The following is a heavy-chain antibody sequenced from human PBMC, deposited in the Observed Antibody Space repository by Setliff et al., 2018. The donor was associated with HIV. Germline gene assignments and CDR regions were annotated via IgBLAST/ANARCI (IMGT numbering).Heavy chain of an antibody. V-gene: IGHV4-34*01. CDR3: AKFRGYRYGYRYYYYYMDV. D-gene: IGHD5-18*01. CDR1: GGSFSGYY. Sequence: SETLSLTCAVYGGSFSGYYWSWLRQPPGKGLEWIGEVNHSGSTNYNPSLKSRVTLSVDTSKNQFSLKLSSVTAADTAVYYCAKFRGYRYGYRYYYYYMDVWGKGTTVTVSS. CDR2: VNHSGST. J-gene: IGHJ6*03.